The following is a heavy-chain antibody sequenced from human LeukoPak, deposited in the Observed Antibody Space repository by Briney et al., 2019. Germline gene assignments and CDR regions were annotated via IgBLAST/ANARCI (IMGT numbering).Heavy chain of an antibody. CDR2: ISGSGGST. V-gene: IGHV3-23*01. J-gene: IGHJ4*02. D-gene: IGHD3-16*01. CDR1: GFTFSNYG. CDR3: AKTYVWYYFDY. Sequence: GGTLRLSCAASGFTFSNYGMTWVRQAPGKGLEWVSTISGSGGSTYYADSVKGRFTISRDNSKNTLYLQMNSLGAEDTAVYYCAKTYVWYYFDYWGQGILVTVSS.